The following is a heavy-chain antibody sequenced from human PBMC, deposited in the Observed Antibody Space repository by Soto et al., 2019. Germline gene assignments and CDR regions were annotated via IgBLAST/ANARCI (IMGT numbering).Heavy chain of an antibody. CDR3: ASIQRAPKDTAMRGAFDI. Sequence: SETLSLTCTVSGGSISGYYWSWIRQSPEKGLEYIGYISYSGSTNYNPSLKSRVTTSLDTSKNQFSLKLSSVTAADTAVYYCASIQRAPKDTAMRGAFDIWGQGTMVTVSS. V-gene: IGHV4-59*12. J-gene: IGHJ3*02. D-gene: IGHD5-18*01. CDR1: GGSISGYY. CDR2: ISYSGST.